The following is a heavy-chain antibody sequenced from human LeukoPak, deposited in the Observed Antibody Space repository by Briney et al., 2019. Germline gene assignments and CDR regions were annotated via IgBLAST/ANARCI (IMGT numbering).Heavy chain of an antibody. V-gene: IGHV3-30*18. D-gene: IGHD2-21*01. CDR3: AKSDCGSDGCKLYNY. CDR2: ISYDGSNK. Sequence: GGSLRLSCTASGFNLSSYGVHWVRQAPGKGLEWVAVISYDGSNKYYADPMKGRFTISRDNSKGTVWLQMNSLRAEDTAIYYCAKSDCGSDGCKLYNYWAQGTQVTVSS. CDR1: GFNLSSYG. J-gene: IGHJ4*02.